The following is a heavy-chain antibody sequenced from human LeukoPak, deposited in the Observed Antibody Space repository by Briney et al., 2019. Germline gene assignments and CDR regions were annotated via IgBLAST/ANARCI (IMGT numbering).Heavy chain of an antibody. CDR1: GGSISSYY. CDR2: IYYSGST. J-gene: IGHJ4*02. Sequence: SETLSLTCTVSGGSISSYYWSWIRQPPGKGLEWIGYIYYSGSTNYNPSLKSRVTISVDTSKNQFSLKLSSVTAADTAVYYCATTRVVVAATGGDYWGQGTLVTVSS. D-gene: IGHD2-15*01. V-gene: IGHV4-59*12. CDR3: ATTRVVVAATGGDY.